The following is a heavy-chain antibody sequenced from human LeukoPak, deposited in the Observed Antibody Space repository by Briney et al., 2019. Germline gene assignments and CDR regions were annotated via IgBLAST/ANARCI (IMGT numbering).Heavy chain of an antibody. J-gene: IGHJ4*02. Sequence: GASVKVSCKASGGTFSSYAISWVRQAPGQGLEWMGGIIPIFGTANYAQKFQGRVTITTDESTSTAYMELSSLRSEDTAVYYCARDVNYDILTGDYYFDYWGQGTLVTVSS. D-gene: IGHD3-9*01. CDR3: ARDVNYDILTGDYYFDY. CDR1: GGTFSSYA. V-gene: IGHV1-69*05. CDR2: IIPIFGTA.